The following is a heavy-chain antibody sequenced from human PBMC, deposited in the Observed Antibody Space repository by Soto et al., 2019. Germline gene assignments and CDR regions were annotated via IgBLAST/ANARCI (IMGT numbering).Heavy chain of an antibody. D-gene: IGHD3-3*01. J-gene: IGHJ6*02. CDR1: GYTFTSYA. CDR3: ASPDYDFWSGYSPYYYYGMDV. CDR2: INAGNGNT. V-gene: IGHV1-3*01. Sequence: ASVKVSCKASGYTFTSYAMHWVRQAPGQRLEWMGWINAGNGNTKYSQKFQGRVTITRDTSASTAYMELSSLRSEDTAVYYCASPDYDFWSGYSPYYYYGMDVWGQGTTVMSP.